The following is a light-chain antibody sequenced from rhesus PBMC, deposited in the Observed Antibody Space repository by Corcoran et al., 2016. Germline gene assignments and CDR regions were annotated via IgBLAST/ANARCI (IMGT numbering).Light chain of an antibody. CDR3: QQHNSHPYS. J-gene: IGKJ2*01. CDR2: AAS. CDR1: QTISSY. Sequence: DIQMTQSPSSLSASVGDRVTITCRASQTISSYLSWYQQHAGKVPKLLIYAASSLKSGVPSRFSGRGSGTEFTRTISILQPEDFATYYCQQHNSHPYSFGQGTKVEIK. V-gene: IGKV1-44*02.